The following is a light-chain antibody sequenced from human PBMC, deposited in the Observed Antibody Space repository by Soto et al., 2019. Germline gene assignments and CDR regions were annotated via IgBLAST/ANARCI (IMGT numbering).Light chain of an antibody. J-gene: IGLJ1*01. CDR3: ASFTTTSTRV. CDR1: SSDVGYFDF. Sequence: QSALTQPASVSGSPGRSITISCTGTSSDVGYFDFVSWYQQHPGKAPKLIIYEVNNRPSGVSNRFSGSKSGNTASLTVSGLQAEDEADYYCASFTTTSTRVFGTGTKLTVL. CDR2: EVN. V-gene: IGLV2-14*01.